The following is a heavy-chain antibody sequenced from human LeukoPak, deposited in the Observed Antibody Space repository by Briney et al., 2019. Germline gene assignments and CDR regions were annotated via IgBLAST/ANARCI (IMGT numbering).Heavy chain of an antibody. D-gene: IGHD1-1*01. Sequence: SQTLSLTCTVSGGSISSGGNYWSWIRQHPGKGLEWIGYIYCTGSTNNNPSLKNRITLSVDTSKNQFSLRLSSVTAADTAVYYCARRVGKYPTYYFDYWGQGTLVTVSS. V-gene: IGHV4-31*03. CDR3: ARRVGKYPTYYFDY. J-gene: IGHJ4*02. CDR2: IYCTGST. CDR1: GGSISSGGNY.